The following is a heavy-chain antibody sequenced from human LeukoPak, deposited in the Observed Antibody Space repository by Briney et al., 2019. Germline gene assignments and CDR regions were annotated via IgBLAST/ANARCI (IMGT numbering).Heavy chain of an antibody. Sequence: GESLKISCKGSGYSFTRYWIGWVRQMPGKGLEWMGIIFPGDSDTRYSPSFQGQITSAADTSISTAHLQWSSLKASDTAFYFRQKRAYEILTGYDGMDVWGQGTTVTVSS. J-gene: IGHJ6*02. CDR1: GYSFTRYW. CDR2: IFPGDSDT. D-gene: IGHD3-9*01. V-gene: IGHV5-51*01. CDR3: QKRAYEILTGYDGMDV.